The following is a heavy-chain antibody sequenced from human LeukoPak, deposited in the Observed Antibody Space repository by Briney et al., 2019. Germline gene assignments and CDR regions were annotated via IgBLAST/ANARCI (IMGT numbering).Heavy chain of an antibody. CDR3: ARALGNSTGDY. D-gene: IGHD7-27*01. Sequence: GGSLRLSCAASGFTFNIFWMGWVRQAPGKGLEWVANIKHDGSEEYYGDSVRGRFTISRDNAKNSLILQMNSLRGEDTAVYYCARALGNSTGDYWGQGTLVTVSS. CDR2: IKHDGSEE. J-gene: IGHJ4*02. V-gene: IGHV3-7*04. CDR1: GFTFNIFW.